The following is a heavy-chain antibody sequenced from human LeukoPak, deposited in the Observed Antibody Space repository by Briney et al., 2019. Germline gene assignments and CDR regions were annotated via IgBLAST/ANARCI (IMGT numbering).Heavy chain of an antibody. D-gene: IGHD5-24*01. J-gene: IGHJ3*02. Sequence: ASVKVSSKASGYTFTNYYMHWVRQAPGQGLEWMGELNPSGGSTSYAQKFQGRVTMTRDTSTSTVYMELSSLRSEDAAVYYCARVRDGYNDAFDIWGQGTMVTVFS. CDR1: GYTFTNYY. CDR3: ARVRDGYNDAFDI. CDR2: LNPSGGST. V-gene: IGHV1-46*01.